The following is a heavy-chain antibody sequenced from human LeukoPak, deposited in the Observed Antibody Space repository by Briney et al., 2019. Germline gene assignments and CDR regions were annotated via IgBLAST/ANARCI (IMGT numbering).Heavy chain of an antibody. CDR2: IYYSGTT. V-gene: IGHV4-59*01. D-gene: IGHD3-9*01. Sequence: SETLSLTCTVSGGSISSYYWSWIRQPPGKGLEWIGYIYYSGTTNYNPSLKSRVTISVDTSKNQFSLKLNSVTPADTAVYYCARGFGYFEWFPVYWGQGTLVTVSS. CDR3: ARGFGYFEWFPVY. J-gene: IGHJ4*02. CDR1: GGSISSYY.